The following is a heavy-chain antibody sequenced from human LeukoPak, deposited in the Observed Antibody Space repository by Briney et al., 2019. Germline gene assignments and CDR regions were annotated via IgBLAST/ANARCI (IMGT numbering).Heavy chain of an antibody. CDR3: AKDWQFDY. CDR2: LNNNGGST. CDR1: GFTFTTYA. V-gene: IGHV3-23*01. J-gene: IGHJ4*02. Sequence: GGSLRLSCAASGFTFTTYAMTWVRRAPGKVLEWVSTLNNNGGSTYYADSVKGRFTISRDNSKSTLYLQMNSLRVEDTALYYCAKDWQFDYWGQGTLVTVSS.